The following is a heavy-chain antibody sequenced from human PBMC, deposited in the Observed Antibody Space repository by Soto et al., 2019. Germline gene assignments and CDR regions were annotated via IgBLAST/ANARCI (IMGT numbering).Heavy chain of an antibody. CDR1: GFTFSSHA. J-gene: IGHJ6*02. D-gene: IGHD3-22*01. Sequence: PGGSLRLSCSASGFTFSSHAMHWVRQGPGDGLDYVSAITSNGGSTYHADSVKGRFSISRDNSKNILYLQMSSLRAEDTAVYYCVRSMIALLIAAGMDVWGQGTTVTVSS. V-gene: IGHV3-64D*08. CDR3: VRSMIALLIAAGMDV. CDR2: ITSNGGST.